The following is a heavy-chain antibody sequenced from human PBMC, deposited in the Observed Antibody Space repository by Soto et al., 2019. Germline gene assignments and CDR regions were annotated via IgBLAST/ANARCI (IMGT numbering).Heavy chain of an antibody. J-gene: IGHJ5*02. CDR3: ARSVFP. CDR2: NYYSGST. V-gene: IGHV4-31*03. CDR1: GGSISSGGYY. Sequence: SETMSLTCTVAGGSISSGGYYWNWIRKHPGKGLERIGYNYYSGSTYYTPSLKSRVTISVDTSKNQFSLKLSSVTAADTAVYYCARSVFPWGQGTLVTVSS.